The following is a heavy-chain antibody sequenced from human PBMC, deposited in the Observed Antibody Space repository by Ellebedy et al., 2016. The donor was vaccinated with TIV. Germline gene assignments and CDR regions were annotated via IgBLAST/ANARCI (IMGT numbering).Heavy chain of an antibody. V-gene: IGHV3-7*01. CDR3: VRDCYKGVCYAPAY. D-gene: IGHD2-8*01. Sequence: GGSLRLXXAASGFTFTKDNMNWVRQAPGKGLEWVANVNQDGKETDYVDSVKGRFTISRDNSKNYVYLQMNGLRAEDTAVYYCVRDCYKGVCYAPAYWGQGTLVTVSS. CDR2: VNQDGKET. CDR1: GFTFTKDN. J-gene: IGHJ4*02.